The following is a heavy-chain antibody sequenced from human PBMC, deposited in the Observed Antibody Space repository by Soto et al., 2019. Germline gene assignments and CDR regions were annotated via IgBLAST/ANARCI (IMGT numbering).Heavy chain of an antibody. V-gene: IGHV1-69*01. CDR1: GGTFSSYA. D-gene: IGHD3-10*01. J-gene: IGHJ4*02. CDR3: ARDWGVGGKNFYY. CDR2: IIPIFGTA. Sequence: QVQLVQSGAEVKKPGSSVKVSCKASGGTFSSYAISWVRQAPGQGLEWMGGIIPIFGTANYAQKFQGRVTITGGESTSTGYMGLSSLRSEDTAVYYCARDWGVGGKNFYYWGQGTLVTVSS.